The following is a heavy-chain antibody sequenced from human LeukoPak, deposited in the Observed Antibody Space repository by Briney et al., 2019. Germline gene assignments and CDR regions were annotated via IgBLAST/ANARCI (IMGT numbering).Heavy chain of an antibody. D-gene: IGHD6-13*01. CDR2: MNPNSGNT. V-gene: IGHV1-8*02. J-gene: IGHJ4*02. Sequence: ASVKVSCKASGYTFTSYDINWVRQATGQGLEWMGWMNPNSGNTGYAQKFQGRVTMTRNTSISTAYMELSSLRSEDTAVYYCAKDSFTGYSSSWCPDYWGQGTLVTVSS. CDR3: AKDSFTGYSSSWCPDY. CDR1: GYTFTSYD.